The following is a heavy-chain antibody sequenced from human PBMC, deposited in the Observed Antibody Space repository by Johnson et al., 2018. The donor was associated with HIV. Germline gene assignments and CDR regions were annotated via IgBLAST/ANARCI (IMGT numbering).Heavy chain of an antibody. CDR3: AMGVLAFDI. CDR2: IRYDGTNK. D-gene: IGHD2-8*01. J-gene: IGHJ3*02. CDR1: GFTFSSYG. V-gene: IGHV3-30*02. Sequence: QVQLVESGGGVVQPGGSLRLPCAASGFTFSSYGMHWVRQAPGKGLEWVAFIRYDGTNKYYADSMKGRFTIFRENVKNSLYLQMNSLRAGDTAVYYCAMGVLAFDIWGQGTMVTVSS.